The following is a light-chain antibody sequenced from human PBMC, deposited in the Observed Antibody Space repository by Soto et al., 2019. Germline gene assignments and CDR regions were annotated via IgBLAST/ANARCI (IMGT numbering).Light chain of an antibody. CDR1: QGISSH. V-gene: IGKV1-9*01. J-gene: IGKJ4*01. Sequence: IQLTQSPSSLSAFLGARVTITCRASQGISSHLAWYQQKPGKAPKLLIYAASTLQSGVPLRFSGSGSGTDFTLTISSLQPEDSATYYCQQLNSHPLTFGGGTKVDIK. CDR2: AAS. CDR3: QQLNSHPLT.